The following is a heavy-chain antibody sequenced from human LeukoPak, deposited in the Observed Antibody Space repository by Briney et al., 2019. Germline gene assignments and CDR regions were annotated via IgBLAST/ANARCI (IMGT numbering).Heavy chain of an antibody. J-gene: IGHJ3*02. V-gene: IGHV4-59*08. CDR2: LYYSGRT. D-gene: IGHD3-22*01. CDR3: TRLLDNDSSGDPDTFDM. CDR1: AGSLTSHY. Sequence: SETLSLTCPVSAGSLTSHYWSWIRQAPGKGLEWIGFLYYSGRTKYNPSLQSRVTISLDTSEKKFSLKVTSVTAADTAVYYCTRLLDNDSSGDPDTFDMWGQGTVVTVSS.